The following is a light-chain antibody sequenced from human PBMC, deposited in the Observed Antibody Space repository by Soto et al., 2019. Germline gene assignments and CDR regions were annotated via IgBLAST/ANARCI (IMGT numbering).Light chain of an antibody. CDR1: NIGSKT. V-gene: IGLV3-21*02. Sequence: SYELTQPPSVSVAPGQTARMTCGGNNIGSKTVHWYQQRPGQAPVLVVFDDGDRPSEIPERFSGSNSENTATLTISRVEAGDEADYYCQVWDSSTDHWVFGGGTKLTVL. CDR2: DDG. CDR3: QVWDSSTDHWV. J-gene: IGLJ3*02.